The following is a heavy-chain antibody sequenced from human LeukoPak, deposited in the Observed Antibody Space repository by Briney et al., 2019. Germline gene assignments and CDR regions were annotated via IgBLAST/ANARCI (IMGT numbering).Heavy chain of an antibody. CDR2: ITSKNNGM. D-gene: IGHD3-22*01. Sequence: PGGSLRLSCAASGFTFSGNGMNWVRQAPGKGLEWVSYITSKNNGMYYADSVKGRFTISRDNAKNSLYLRMSSLRAEDTAVYYCARVYYYDSSGKPYYFDYWGQGTLVTVSS. J-gene: IGHJ4*02. V-gene: IGHV3-48*01. CDR1: GFTFSGNG. CDR3: ARVYYYDSSGKPYYFDY.